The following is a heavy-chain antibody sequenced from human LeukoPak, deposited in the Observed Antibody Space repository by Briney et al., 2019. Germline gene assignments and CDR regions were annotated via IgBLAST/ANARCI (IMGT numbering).Heavy chain of an antibody. D-gene: IGHD1-26*01. CDR3: ARGLGSYASFDY. J-gene: IGHJ4*02. V-gene: IGHV1-2*02. CDR1: GYTFTGYY. CDR2: INPNSGGT. Sequence: ASVNVSCTASGYTFTGYYMHWVRQAPGQGLEWMGWINPNSGGTNYAQKFQGRVTMTRDTSISTAYMELSRLRSDDTAVYYCARGLGSYASFDYWGQGTLVTVSS.